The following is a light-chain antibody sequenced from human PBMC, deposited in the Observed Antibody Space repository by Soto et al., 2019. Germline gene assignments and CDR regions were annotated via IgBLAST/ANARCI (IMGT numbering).Light chain of an antibody. CDR1: GSNIGAGFD. Sequence: QSVLTQPPSVSGAPGQRVTISCTGSGSNIGAGFDVHWYQQLPGTAPKLLVYGNNNRPSGVPDRFSGSKSATSASLVITGLQADDEAEYYCQSYDSSLSGWVFGPGTKVTVL. CDR2: GNN. CDR3: QSYDSSLSGWV. V-gene: IGLV1-40*01. J-gene: IGLJ1*01.